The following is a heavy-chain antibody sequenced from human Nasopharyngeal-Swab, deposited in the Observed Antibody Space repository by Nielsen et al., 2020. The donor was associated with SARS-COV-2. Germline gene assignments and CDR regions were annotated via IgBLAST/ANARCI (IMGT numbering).Heavy chain of an antibody. D-gene: IGHD4-17*01. CDR2: IFHSGST. CDR3: ARGDFSGTVTTWVDY. J-gene: IGHJ4*02. Sequence: SETLSLTCTVSGGSISSYYWSWIRQPPGKGLEWIGYIFHSGSTNYNPSLKSRVTISVDTSKNQFSLRLSSVTAADTAVYYCARGDFSGTVTTWVDYWGQGTLVTVSS. CDR1: GGSISSYY. V-gene: IGHV4-59*01.